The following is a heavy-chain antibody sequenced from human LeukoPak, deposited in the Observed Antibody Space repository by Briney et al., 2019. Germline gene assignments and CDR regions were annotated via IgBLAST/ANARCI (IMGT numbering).Heavy chain of an antibody. CDR1: GGSISSYY. CDR3: ASDSSGYYGLAP. V-gene: IGHV4-59*01. CDR2: IYYSGST. Sequence: SETLSLTCTVSGGSISSYYWSWIRQPPGKGLEWIGYIYYSGSTNYNPSLKSRVTISVDTSKNQFSLKLSSVTAADTAVYYCASDSSGYYGLAPWGQGTLVTVSS. J-gene: IGHJ5*02. D-gene: IGHD3-22*01.